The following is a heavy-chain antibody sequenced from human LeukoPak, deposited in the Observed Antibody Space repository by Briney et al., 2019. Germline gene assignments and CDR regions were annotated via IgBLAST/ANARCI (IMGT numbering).Heavy chain of an antibody. J-gene: IGHJ3*02. Sequence: GASVKVSCKASGYTFTSYAMHWVRRAPGQRLEWMGWISAGNGNTKYSQKFQGRGTVTADESTSTDYMELSSLRSEDTAVYYCARSWGSSSWYYAFDIWGQGTMVTVSS. CDR2: ISAGNGNT. V-gene: IGHV1-3*01. CDR1: GYTFTSYA. D-gene: IGHD6-13*01. CDR3: ARSWGSSSWYYAFDI.